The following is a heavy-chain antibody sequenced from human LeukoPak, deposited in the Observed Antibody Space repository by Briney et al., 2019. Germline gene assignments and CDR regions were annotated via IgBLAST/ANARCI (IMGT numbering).Heavy chain of an antibody. V-gene: IGHV1-8*01. Sequence: ASVKVSCKASGYTFTCYEINWVRQATGQGLEWMGWMNPNSGNTGYAQKFQGRVTMTRNTSISTAYMELSSLRSEDTAVYYCARGPFTIFGVVIKGGAFDIWGQGTMVTVSS. CDR2: MNPNSGNT. CDR1: GYTFTCYE. J-gene: IGHJ3*02. D-gene: IGHD3-3*01. CDR3: ARGPFTIFGVVIKGGAFDI.